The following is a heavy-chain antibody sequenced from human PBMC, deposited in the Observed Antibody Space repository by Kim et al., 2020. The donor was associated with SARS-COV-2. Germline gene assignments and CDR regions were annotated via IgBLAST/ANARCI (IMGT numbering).Heavy chain of an antibody. CDR2: SASGSGN. CDR3: EASDF. Sequence: SASGSGNHYADSVRGRFTLSIDNSKSTLFLQMSSLRVEDTAVYYCEASDFWGQGALVTVSS. J-gene: IGHJ4*02. V-gene: IGHV3-23*01.